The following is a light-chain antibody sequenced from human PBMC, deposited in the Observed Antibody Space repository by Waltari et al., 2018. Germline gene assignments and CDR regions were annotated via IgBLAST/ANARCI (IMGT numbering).Light chain of an antibody. CDR3: LQDETYPLT. J-gene: IGKJ4*01. CDR2: GAS. V-gene: IGKV1-6*01. CDR1: QDIGND. Sequence: AIQMTQSPSSLSASVGDRVTLVCRASQDIGNDLGWYQQKSGKAPKLLIYGASSLQSGVPSRFRGSGSGTEFTLTISSLQPEDFATYYCLQDETYPLTFGGGTKVDIK.